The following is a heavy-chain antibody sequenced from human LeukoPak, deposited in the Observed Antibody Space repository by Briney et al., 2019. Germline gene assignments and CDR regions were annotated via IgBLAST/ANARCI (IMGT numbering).Heavy chain of an antibody. J-gene: IGHJ5*02. CDR3: AKVWSADFWSGYFTWFDP. Sequence: GGSLRLSCTASGFTFSVYAMIWVRQAPEKGLEWVSGISGSGGSTYYADSVKGRFTISRDNSKNTLYLQMNSLTAEDTAVYYCAKVWSADFWSGYFTWFDPWGQGTLVTVSS. CDR2: ISGSGGST. V-gene: IGHV3-23*01. D-gene: IGHD3-3*01. CDR1: GFTFSVYA.